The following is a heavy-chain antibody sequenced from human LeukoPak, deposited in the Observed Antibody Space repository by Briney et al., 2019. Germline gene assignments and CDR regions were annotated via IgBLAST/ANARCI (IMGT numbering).Heavy chain of an antibody. CDR1: GGSLSSYY. CDR3: ARFTSYGYLADAFDI. V-gene: IGHV4-59*01. Sequence: SETLSLTCTVSGGSLSSYYWSWIRQPPGKGREWIGYIYYSGSTNYNPSLKSRVTISVDTSKNQFSLKLSSVTAADTAVYYCARFTSYGYLADAFDIWGQGTMVTVSS. CDR2: IYYSGST. D-gene: IGHD5-18*01. J-gene: IGHJ3*02.